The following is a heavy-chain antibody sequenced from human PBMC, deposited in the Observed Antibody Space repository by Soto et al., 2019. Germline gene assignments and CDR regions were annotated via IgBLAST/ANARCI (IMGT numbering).Heavy chain of an antibody. CDR3: AKSVAVGAAAVHYYYGMDV. J-gene: IGHJ6*02. D-gene: IGHD1-26*01. V-gene: IGHV3-30*18. Sequence: GGSLRLSCAASGFTFSSYGMHWVRQAPGKGLEWVAVISYDGSNKYYADSVKGRFTISRDNSKNTLYLQMNSLRAEDTAVYYCAKSVAVGAAAVHYYYGMDVWGQGTTVTVSS. CDR1: GFTFSSYG. CDR2: ISYDGSNK.